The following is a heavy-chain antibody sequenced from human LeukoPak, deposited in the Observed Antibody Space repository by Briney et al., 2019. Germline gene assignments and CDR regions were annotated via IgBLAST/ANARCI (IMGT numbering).Heavy chain of an antibody. D-gene: IGHD3-10*01. Sequence: SETLSLTCTVSGVSISSGGYYWSWIRQHPGKGLEWIGYIYYSGSTYYNPSLKSRVTISVDTSKNQFSLKLSSVTAADTAVYYCAGQLYYYGSGSYYNVGIFDYWGQGTLVTVSS. CDR1: GVSISSGGYY. J-gene: IGHJ4*02. CDR3: AGQLYYYGSGSYYNVGIFDY. CDR2: IYYSGST. V-gene: IGHV4-31*03.